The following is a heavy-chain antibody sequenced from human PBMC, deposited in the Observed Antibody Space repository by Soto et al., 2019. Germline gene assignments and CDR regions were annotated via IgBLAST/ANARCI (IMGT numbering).Heavy chain of an antibody. CDR1: GYTFTSYD. CDR3: VRAPWRYCSGGSCIDIAPAGFDP. V-gene: IGHV1-8*01. D-gene: IGHD2-15*01. CDR2: MNPNSGNT. Sequence: QVQLVQSGAEVKKPGASVKVSCKASGYTFTSYDINWVRQATGQGLEWMGWMNPNSGNTGYAQKFQGRVTMTRNTSISTAYMELSSLRSEDTAVYYCVRAPWRYCSGGSCIDIAPAGFDPWGQGTLVTVSS. J-gene: IGHJ5*02.